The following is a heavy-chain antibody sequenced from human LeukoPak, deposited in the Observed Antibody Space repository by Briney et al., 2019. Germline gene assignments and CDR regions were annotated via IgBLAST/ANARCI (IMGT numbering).Heavy chain of an antibody. CDR2: ISSSGGST. D-gene: IGHD5-18*01. V-gene: IGHV3-23*01. Sequence: GGSLRLSCAASGFTFSTYTMSWVRQAPGKGLEWVSTISSSGGSTYYADSVKGRFTISSDRSKNTLYLQMNSLRAEDTAVYYCAKDTLQLWKYFDYWGQGTLVTVSP. CDR3: AKDTLQLWKYFDY. CDR1: GFTFSTYT. J-gene: IGHJ4*02.